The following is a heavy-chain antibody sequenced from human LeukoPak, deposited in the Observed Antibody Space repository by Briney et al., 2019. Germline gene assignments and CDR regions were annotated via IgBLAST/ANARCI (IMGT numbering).Heavy chain of an antibody. CDR3: AKAGKGFYTPFDY. CDR1: GSTFSSYA. CDR2: ISGSGGST. V-gene: IGHV3-23*01. Sequence: GGSLRLSCATSGSTFSSYAMSWVRQAPGKGLEWVSGISGSGGSTYSADSVKGRFTISRDNSKNTLYLQMNSLRAEDTAVYYCAKAGKGFYTPFDYWGQGTLVTVSS. D-gene: IGHD2-2*02. J-gene: IGHJ4*02.